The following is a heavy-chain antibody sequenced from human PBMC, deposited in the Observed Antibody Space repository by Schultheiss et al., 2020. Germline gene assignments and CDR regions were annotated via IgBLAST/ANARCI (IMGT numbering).Heavy chain of an antibody. Sequence: SETLSLTCAVSGGSISSSNWWSWVRQPPGKGLEWIGEIYHSGSTNYNPSLKSRVTISVDTSKNQFSLKLSSVTAADTAVYYCARRGVSSWWVDVWGQGTTVTVSS. J-gene: IGHJ6*02. CDR3: ARRGVSSWWVDV. CDR2: IYHSGST. D-gene: IGHD6-13*01. V-gene: IGHV4-4*02. CDR1: GGSISSSNW.